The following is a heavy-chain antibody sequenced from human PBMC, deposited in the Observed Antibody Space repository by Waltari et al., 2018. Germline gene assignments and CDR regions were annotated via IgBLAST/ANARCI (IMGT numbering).Heavy chain of an antibody. J-gene: IGHJ4*02. CDR3: ARDNYGADFDY. D-gene: IGHD4-17*01. V-gene: IGHV3-7*01. CDR2: IKQDGSEK. CDR1: GFPLSRYW. Sequence: EVQLVESGGGLVQPGGSLRLSCAASGFPLSRYWMSWVRQAPGKGREWVANIKQDGSEKYYVDSVKGRFTISRDNAKNSLYLQMNSLRAEDTAVYYCARDNYGADFDYWGQGTLVTVSS.